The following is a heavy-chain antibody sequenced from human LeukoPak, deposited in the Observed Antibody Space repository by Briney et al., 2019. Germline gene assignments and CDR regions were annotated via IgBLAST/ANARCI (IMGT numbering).Heavy chain of an antibody. CDR2: IWYDGSNK. CDR1: GFTFSSYG. V-gene: IGHV3-33*01. Sequence: GGSLRLSCAASGFTFSSYGMHWVRQAPGKGLEWVAVIWYDGSNKYYADSVKGRFTISRDNSKNTLYLQMNSLRAEDTAVYYCARDPDYYDSSGYFDYWGQGTLVTVSS. CDR3: ARDPDYYDSSGYFDY. D-gene: IGHD3-22*01. J-gene: IGHJ4*02.